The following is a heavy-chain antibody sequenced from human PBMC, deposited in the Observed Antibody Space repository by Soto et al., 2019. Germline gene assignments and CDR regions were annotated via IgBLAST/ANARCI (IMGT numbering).Heavy chain of an antibody. V-gene: IGHV4-39*01. CDR3: AKHFRSYSGGYHWFGA. CDR1: GFSVNRGDYY. CDR2: VYYSGGT. J-gene: IGHJ5*02. Sequence: PSETLSLTCTVSGFSVNRGDYYWAWMRQPPGKGLEWIGSVYYSGGTHQNPSQSRFIISIDTAKNKTPLRLKSVTAEDTAVYYCAKHFRSYSGGYHWFGAGGEGTLVT. D-gene: IGHD3-22*01.